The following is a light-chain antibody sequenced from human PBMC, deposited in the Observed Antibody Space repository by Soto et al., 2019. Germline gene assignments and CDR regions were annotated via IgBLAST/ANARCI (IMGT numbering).Light chain of an antibody. Sequence: QSALTQPASVSGSPGQSITISCTGTSSNVGSYILVSWYQQHPGKAPKLMIYEASKRPSGVSNRFSRSKSGNTASLTISGLQAQDDADYYCCSYAGSSTDVFGGGTKLTVL. V-gene: IGLV2-23*01. CDR3: CSYAGSSTDV. J-gene: IGLJ2*01. CDR1: SSNVGSYIL. CDR2: EAS.